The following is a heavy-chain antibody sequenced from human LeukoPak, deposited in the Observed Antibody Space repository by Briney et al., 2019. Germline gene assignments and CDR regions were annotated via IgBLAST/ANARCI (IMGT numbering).Heavy chain of an antibody. J-gene: IGHJ4*02. CDR1: AFTFSNAW. V-gene: IGHV3-15*01. CDR3: TTEERASSGYCSGGSCYIDY. Sequence: GGSLRLSCAASAFTFSNAWMNWVRQAPGKGLEWVGRIKSKTDGGTTDYAAPVKGRFTISRDDSKNTLYLQMNSLKTEDTAVYYCTTEERASSGYCSGGSCYIDYWGQGTLVTVSS. D-gene: IGHD2-15*01. CDR2: IKSKTDGGTT.